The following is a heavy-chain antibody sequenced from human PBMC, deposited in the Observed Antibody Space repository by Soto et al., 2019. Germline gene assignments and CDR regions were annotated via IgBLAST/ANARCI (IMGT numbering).Heavy chain of an antibody. CDR3: ARNMDYYYGPGSGNGHGF. J-gene: IGHJ6*02. CDR2: INPKFGDT. CDR1: GYTFTAYY. D-gene: IGHD3-10*01. V-gene: IGHV1-2*02. Sequence: QVQLVQSGAEVKEPGDSVRVSCEASGYTFTAYYIHWVRQAPGQGLEWMGWINPKFGDTTYAQDFQGSVSMTRDMSISTVYIELSRLTSDDTAIYYCARNMDYYYGPGSGNGHGFLGQGTTVTVFS.